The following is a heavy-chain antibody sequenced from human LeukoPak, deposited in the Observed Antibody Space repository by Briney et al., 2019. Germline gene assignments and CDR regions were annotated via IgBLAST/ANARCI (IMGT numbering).Heavy chain of an antibody. CDR3: ARDPSQLWFGEFLDY. D-gene: IGHD3-10*01. V-gene: IGHV1-2*02. CDR1: GYTFTGYY. J-gene: IGHJ4*02. Sequence: ASVKVSCKASGYTFTGYYMHWVRRAPGQGLEWMGWINPNGGGTNYAQKFQGRVTMTRDTSISTAYMELSRLRSDDTAVYYCARDPSQLWFGEFLDYWGQGTLVTVSS. CDR2: INPNGGGT.